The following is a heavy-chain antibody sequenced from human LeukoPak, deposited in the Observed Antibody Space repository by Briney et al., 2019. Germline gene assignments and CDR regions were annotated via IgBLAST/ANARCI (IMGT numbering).Heavy chain of an antibody. CDR2: ISYDGSNK. Sequence: GGSLRLSCAASGFTFSSYAMHWVRQAPGKGLEWVASISYDGSNKYYADSLKGRFTISRDNSKRTLYLQMNSLRAEDSAVYYCAKDGDLYGHADYWGQGTLVTVSS. D-gene: IGHD4-17*01. V-gene: IGHV3-30-3*01. CDR1: GFTFSSYA. CDR3: AKDGDLYGHADY. J-gene: IGHJ4*02.